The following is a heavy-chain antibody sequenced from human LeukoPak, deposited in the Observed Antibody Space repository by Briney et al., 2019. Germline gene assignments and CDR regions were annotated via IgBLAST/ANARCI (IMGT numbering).Heavy chain of an antibody. V-gene: IGHV3-23*01. CDR3: AKVTSGWYRGGFDY. CDR2: ISGSGGST. Sequence: GGSLRLSCAASGFTFSSYAMSWVRQAPGKGLEWVPAISGSGGSTYCADSVKGRFTISRDNSKNTLYLQMNSLRAEDTAVYYCAKVTSGWYRGGFDYWGQGTLVTVSS. J-gene: IGHJ4*02. CDR1: GFTFSSYA. D-gene: IGHD6-19*01.